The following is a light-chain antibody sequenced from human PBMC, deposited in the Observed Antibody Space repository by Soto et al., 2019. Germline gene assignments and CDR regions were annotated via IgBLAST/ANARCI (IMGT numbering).Light chain of an antibody. V-gene: IGKV3-15*01. J-gene: IGKJ1*01. CDR2: GAS. CDR1: QSVSSN. Sequence: IVVTQSPATLSVSPGERATLSCRASQSVSSNLAWYQQKPGQAPRLLIYGASTRATGIPARFSGSGSGTEFTLTISSLQSVDFAAYYCQKYTNGLRTFGQ. CDR3: QKYTNGLRT.